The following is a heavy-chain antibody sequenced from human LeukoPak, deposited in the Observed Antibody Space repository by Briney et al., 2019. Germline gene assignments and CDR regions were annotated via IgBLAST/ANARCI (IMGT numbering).Heavy chain of an antibody. D-gene: IGHD3-10*01. CDR2: VYHSGST. CDR3: AKEKFLVRLTRVLDT. J-gene: IGHJ5*02. CDR1: NGSFTEYF. V-gene: IGHV4-34*01. Sequence: RPSETLSLTCVVNNGSFTEYFWNWIRQPPGKGLEWIGEVYHSGSTNYNPSLKSRLSIPADMSKKQFSLKLNSVTAADTAVYDCAKEKFLVRLTRVLDTGGRGTLVTVSS.